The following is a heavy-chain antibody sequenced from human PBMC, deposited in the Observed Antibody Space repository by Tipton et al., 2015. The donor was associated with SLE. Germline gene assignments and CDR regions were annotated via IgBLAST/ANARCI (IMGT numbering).Heavy chain of an antibody. Sequence: TLSLTCSVSGGSISSNYWVWIRQPPEKGLEWIGYISDGGDTNQNPSLKSRVIMSVDTAKKQFSLKVTSVTAADTAVYYCARGMVTWRGAIIGVDVWGQGTTVNVSS. J-gene: IGHJ6*02. CDR1: GGSISSNY. CDR2: ISDGGDT. D-gene: IGHD2-21*02. CDR3: ARGMVTWRGAIIGVDV. V-gene: IGHV4-59*08.